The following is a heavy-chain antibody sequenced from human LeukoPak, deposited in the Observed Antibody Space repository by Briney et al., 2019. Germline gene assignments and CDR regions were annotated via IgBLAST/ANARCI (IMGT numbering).Heavy chain of an antibody. D-gene: IGHD2-2*01. V-gene: IGHV1-69*13. CDR2: IIPIFGTA. Sequence: SVKVSRKASGGTFSSYAISWVRQAPGQGLEWMGGIIPIFGTANYAQKFQGRVTITADESTSTAYMELSSLRSEDTAVYYCARGYQPLSSWFDPWGQGTLVTVSS. CDR3: ARGYQPLSSWFDP. CDR1: GGTFSSYA. J-gene: IGHJ5*02.